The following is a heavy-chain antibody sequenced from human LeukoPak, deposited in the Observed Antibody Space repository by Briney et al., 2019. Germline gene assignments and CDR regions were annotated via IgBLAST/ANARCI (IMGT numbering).Heavy chain of an antibody. J-gene: IGHJ4*02. CDR3: ARYRRAAAGTGSIKEVSTSFDY. CDR2: IYYSGST. CDR1: GGSISSSSYY. V-gene: IGHV4-39*07. Sequence: SETLSLTCTVSGGSISSSSYYWGWIRQPPGKGLEWIGSIYYSGSTYYNPSLKSRVTISVDTSKNQFSLKLSSVTAADTAVYYCARYRRAAAGTGSIKEVSTSFDYWGQGTLVTVSS. D-gene: IGHD6-13*01.